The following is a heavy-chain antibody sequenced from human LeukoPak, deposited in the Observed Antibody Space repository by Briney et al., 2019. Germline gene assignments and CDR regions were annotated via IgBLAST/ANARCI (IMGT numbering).Heavy chain of an antibody. V-gene: IGHV4-61*02. D-gene: IGHD3-3*01. CDR3: ARVHDDLWSGRNGAFDI. Sequence: SQTLSLTCTVSGGSISSGSYYWSWIRQPAGKGLEWIGRIYTSGSTNYNPSLKSRVTISVDTSKNQFSLKLSSVTAADTAVYYCARVHDDLWSGRNGAFDIWGQGTMVTVSS. CDR1: GGSISSGSYY. J-gene: IGHJ3*02. CDR2: IYTSGST.